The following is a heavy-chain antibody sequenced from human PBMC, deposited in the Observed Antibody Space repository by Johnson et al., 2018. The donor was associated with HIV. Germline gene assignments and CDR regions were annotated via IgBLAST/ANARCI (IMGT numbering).Heavy chain of an antibody. CDR3: AKLDVSLDAFDI. CDR1: GFTFSYYG. D-gene: IGHD5/OR15-5a*01. CDR2: IRFDGSNE. V-gene: IGHV3-30*02. Sequence: QVQLVESGGGVVQPGGSLRLSCAASGFTFSYYGMHWVRQAPVKGLEWVSFIRFDGSNEYYADSVKGRFTISRDNSKYTLYLQMNSLRAEDTAVYYCAKLDVSLDAFDIWGQGTMVTVSS. J-gene: IGHJ3*02.